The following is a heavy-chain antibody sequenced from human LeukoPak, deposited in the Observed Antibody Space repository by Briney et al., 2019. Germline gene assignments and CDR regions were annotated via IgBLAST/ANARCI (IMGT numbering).Heavy chain of an antibody. CDR2: IREKVNSYTT. Sequence: LGGSLRLSCAASGFTFSAHYMDWVRQAPGKGLEWVGRIREKVNSYTTVYAASVKGRFTISRDDSTNSVFLQMNSLKTEDTAVYYCAKAFCSEKQCTLDYWGQGTLVTVSS. CDR3: AKAFCSEKQCTLDY. CDR1: GFTFSAHY. V-gene: IGHV3-72*01. D-gene: IGHD3-3*01. J-gene: IGHJ4*02.